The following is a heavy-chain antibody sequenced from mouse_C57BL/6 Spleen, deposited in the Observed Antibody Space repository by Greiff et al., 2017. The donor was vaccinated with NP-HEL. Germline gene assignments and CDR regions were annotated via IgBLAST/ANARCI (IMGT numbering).Heavy chain of an antibody. CDR1: GYTFTSYW. Sequence: QVQLQQPGTELVKPGASVKLSCKASGYTFTSYWMHWVKQRPGQGLEWIGNINPSNGGTNYNEKFKSKATLTVDKSSSTAYMQLSSLTSEDSAVYYCAREGKNLGTRAWFAYWGQGTLVTVSA. CDR2: INPSNGGT. V-gene: IGHV1-53*01. J-gene: IGHJ3*01. CDR3: AREGKNLGTRAWFAY. D-gene: IGHD3-3*01.